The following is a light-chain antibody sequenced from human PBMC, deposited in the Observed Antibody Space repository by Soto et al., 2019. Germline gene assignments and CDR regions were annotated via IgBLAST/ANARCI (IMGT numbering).Light chain of an antibody. CDR3: QQYYSTPCT. Sequence: DIVMTQSPDSLAVSLGERATINFKSSQSVLYSSHNKNYLAWYQQKPGQPPKLLIYWASTRETGVPDRFSGIESGTDSTITISRLQAEDGAVYYCQQYYSTPCTFGQGTKLEIK. CDR1: QSVLYSSHNKNY. CDR2: WAS. V-gene: IGKV4-1*01. J-gene: IGKJ2*02.